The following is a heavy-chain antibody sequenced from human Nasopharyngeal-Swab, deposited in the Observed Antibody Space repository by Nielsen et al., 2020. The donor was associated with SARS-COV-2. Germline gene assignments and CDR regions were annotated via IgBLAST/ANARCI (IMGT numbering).Heavy chain of an antibody. D-gene: IGHD6-19*01. CDR1: GGSFSGYY. CDR3: ARGYSSFDP. CDR2: INHSGST. J-gene: IGHJ5*02. V-gene: IGHV4-34*01. Sequence: SETLSLTCAVYGGSFSGYYWSWIRQPPGKGLEWIGEINHSGSTNYNPSLKSRVTISVDTSKNQFSLKLSSVTAADTAMYSCARGYSSFDPWGQGTLVTVSS.